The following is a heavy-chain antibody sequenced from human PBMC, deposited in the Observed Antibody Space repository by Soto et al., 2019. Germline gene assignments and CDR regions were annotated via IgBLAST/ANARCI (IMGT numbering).Heavy chain of an antibody. V-gene: IGHV3-30-3*01. CDR3: ARDSFVFRLIRKAGTLGY. D-gene: IGHD6-13*01. CDR1: GFTFSSYV. CDR2: ISYDGSNK. J-gene: IGHJ4*02. Sequence: GGSLRLSCAASGFTFSSYVMHWVRQAPGKGLEWVAVISYDGSNKYYADSVKGRFTISRDNSKNTLYLQMNSLRAEDTAVYYCARDSFVFRLIRKAGTLGYWGQGTLVTVSS.